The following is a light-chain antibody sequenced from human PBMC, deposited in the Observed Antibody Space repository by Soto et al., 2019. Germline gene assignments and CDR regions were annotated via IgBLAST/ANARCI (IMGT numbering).Light chain of an antibody. J-gene: IGLJ1*01. V-gene: IGLV2-14*01. CDR2: DVT. CDR3: SSYTSSSTLHV. CDR1: SSDVGDNNY. Sequence: QSALTQPASVSGSPGQSITISCTGTSSDVGDNNYVSWYQQHPGKAPKHMIYDVTHRPSGISNRFSGSKSGNTASLTISGLQAEDEADYYCSSYTSSSTLHVFGTGTKLTVL.